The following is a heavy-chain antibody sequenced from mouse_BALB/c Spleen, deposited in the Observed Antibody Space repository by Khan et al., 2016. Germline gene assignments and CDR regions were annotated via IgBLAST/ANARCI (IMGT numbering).Heavy chain of an antibody. J-gene: IGHJ2*01. CDR3: TRKGIIYGNCDFDY. CDR2: VDPETGGT. D-gene: IGHD2-1*01. Sequence: QVQLQQSGAELVRPGASVTLSCKASGYTFSDYEMHWVKQTPVHGLEWIGAVDPETGGTAYAQKFKGQATLTAGRSSSTAYMELRSLTSEESAVLYFTRKGIIYGNCDFDYWGQGTTLTVSS. CDR1: GYTFSDYE. V-gene: IGHV1-15*01.